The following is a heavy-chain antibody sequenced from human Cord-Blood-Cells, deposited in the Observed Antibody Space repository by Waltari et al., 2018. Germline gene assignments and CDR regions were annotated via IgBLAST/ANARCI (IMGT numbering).Heavy chain of an antibody. CDR1: GGSISSYS. Sequence: QVQLQESGPGLVKPSATLSLPCTVSGGSISSYSWSWIRQPPGKGLEWIGYIYYSGSTNYNPSLKSRVTISVDTSKNQFSLKLSSVTAADTAVYYCARGYSNYDYWGQGTLVTVSS. CDR3: ARGYSNYDY. V-gene: IGHV4-59*01. D-gene: IGHD4-4*01. CDR2: IYYSGST. J-gene: IGHJ4*02.